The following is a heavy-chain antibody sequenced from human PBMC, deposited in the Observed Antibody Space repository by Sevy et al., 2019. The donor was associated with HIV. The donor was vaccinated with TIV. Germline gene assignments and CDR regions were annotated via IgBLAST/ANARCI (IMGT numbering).Heavy chain of an antibody. CDR1: GYTFNTFT. D-gene: IGHD3-16*01. Sequence: ASVKVSCKASGYTFNTFTIHWLRQAPGQSLVWMGWLNPGNGNTKSAQQFRGRVTITRDTSAGTAYLELTGLTSEDTAVYFCARDPYARRGFDYWGQGTLVTVSS. CDR2: LNPGNGNT. CDR3: ARDPYARRGFDY. J-gene: IGHJ4*02. V-gene: IGHV1-3*01.